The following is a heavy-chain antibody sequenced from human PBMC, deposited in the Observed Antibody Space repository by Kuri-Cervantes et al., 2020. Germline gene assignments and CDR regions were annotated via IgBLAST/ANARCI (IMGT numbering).Heavy chain of an antibody. CDR1: GFPFGGFG. Sequence: GGSLRLSCAASGFPFGGFGMNWIRQAPGKGLEWVSYISGRDNTISYADSVKGRFTISRDNAKNSLYLQMNSLRAEDTAVYYCAREFPGTAVAGTEGALDIWGQGTKVTVSS. CDR3: AREFPGTAVAGTEGALDI. V-gene: IGHV3-48*04. J-gene: IGHJ3*02. CDR2: ISGRDNTI. D-gene: IGHD6-19*01.